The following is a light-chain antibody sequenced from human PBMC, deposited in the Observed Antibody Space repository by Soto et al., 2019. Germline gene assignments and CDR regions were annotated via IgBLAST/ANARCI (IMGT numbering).Light chain of an antibody. CDR3: AAWDDSMNGPV. J-gene: IGLJ2*01. Sequence: QSVLTQPPSASGTHGQRVTISCSGSSSNIGSNTVNWYQQLPGTAHKRLIYSNNQRPSGVPDRFSGSKSSNSASMAISGLQSEDEADYNCAAWDDSMNGPVFGGGNKLTVL. CDR1: SSNIGSNT. CDR2: SNN. V-gene: IGLV1-44*01.